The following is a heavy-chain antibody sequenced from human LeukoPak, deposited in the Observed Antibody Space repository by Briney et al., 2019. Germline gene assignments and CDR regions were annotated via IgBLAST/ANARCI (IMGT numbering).Heavy chain of an antibody. V-gene: IGHV3-9*01. D-gene: IGHD6-19*01. CDR1: GFTFDDYA. CDR3: AIDHRDSSGWHYYFDY. CDR2: ISWNSGSI. J-gene: IGHJ4*02. Sequence: GRSLRLSCAASGFTFDDYAMHWVRQAPGKGLEWVSGISWNSGSIGYADSVKGRFTISRDNAKNSLYLQMNSLRAEDTALYYCAIDHRDSSGWHYYFDYWGQGTLVTVSS.